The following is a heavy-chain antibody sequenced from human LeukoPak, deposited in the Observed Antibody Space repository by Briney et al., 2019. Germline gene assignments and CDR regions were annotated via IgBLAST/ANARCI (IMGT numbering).Heavy chain of an antibody. CDR2: ISHSGST. CDR1: GGSFSGYY. V-gene: IGHV4-34*01. J-gene: IGHJ6*02. CDR3: ARTLYSGSYPSWYWYYGMDV. D-gene: IGHD1-26*01. Sequence: PSETLSLTCAVYGGSFSGYYWSWIRQPPGKGLEWIGEISHSGSTNYNPSLKSRVTISVDTSKNQFSLKLSSVTAADTAVYYCARTLYSGSYPSWYWYYGMDVWGQGTTVTVSS.